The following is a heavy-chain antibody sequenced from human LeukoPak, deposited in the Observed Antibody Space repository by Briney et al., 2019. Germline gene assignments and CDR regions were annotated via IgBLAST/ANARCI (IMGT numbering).Heavy chain of an antibody. J-gene: IGHJ4*02. CDR2: IYYSWST. V-gene: IGHV4-39*01. Sequence: SETLSLTCTVSGGSINSSSYYWGWIRQPPGKGLEWIGSIYYSWSTYYNPSLKSRVTISVDTSKNQFSLKLTSVTAADTAVYYCARRNYFDSSGYTYWGQGTLVTVPS. CDR3: ARRNYFDSSGYTY. D-gene: IGHD3-22*01. CDR1: GGSINSSSYY.